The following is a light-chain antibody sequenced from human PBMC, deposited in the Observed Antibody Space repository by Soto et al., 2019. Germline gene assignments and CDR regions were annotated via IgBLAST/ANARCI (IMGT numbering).Light chain of an antibody. J-gene: IGKJ2*01. CDR3: QQYGYS. Sequence: DIQMTQSPSSLSASVGDRVTITCQASQDISNYLNWYQQKPGKPPKLLIYDASNLETGVPSRFSGSGSGTDFTFTISSLQPEDIATYYCQQYGYSFGQGTKLEIK. V-gene: IGKV1-33*01. CDR2: DAS. CDR1: QDISNY.